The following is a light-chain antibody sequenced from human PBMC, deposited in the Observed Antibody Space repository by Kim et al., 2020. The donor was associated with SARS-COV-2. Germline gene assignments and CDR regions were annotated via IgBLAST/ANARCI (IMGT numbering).Light chain of an antibody. Sequence: ASVGDRVTITCRASQSVIDWLAWYQQKPGKAPKLLIYDVSDLKSGVPSRFRGSGSGTEFTLTINSLQPDDFATYYCQQYNTSPWTFGQGTKVDIK. CDR2: DVS. V-gene: IGKV1-5*01. J-gene: IGKJ1*01. CDR1: QSVIDW. CDR3: QQYNTSPWT.